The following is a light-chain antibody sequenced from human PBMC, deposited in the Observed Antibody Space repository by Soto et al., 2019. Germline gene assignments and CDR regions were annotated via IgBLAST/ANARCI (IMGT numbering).Light chain of an antibody. CDR3: QSYENSRTGFYV. CDR2: GNT. Sequence: QLVLTQPPSVSGAPGQRVTISRTGSSSDIGAGFDVHWYQHLPGTAPKLLIYGNTNRPSGVPGRFSGSKSGTSASLVITGLQAEDEADYYCQSYENSRTGFYVFGTGTQLTVL. V-gene: IGLV1-40*01. J-gene: IGLJ1*01. CDR1: SSDIGAGFD.